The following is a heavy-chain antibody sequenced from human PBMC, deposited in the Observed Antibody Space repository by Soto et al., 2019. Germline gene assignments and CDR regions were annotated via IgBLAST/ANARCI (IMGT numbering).Heavy chain of an antibody. D-gene: IGHD2-8*02. CDR1: GYSFTGYY. V-gene: IGHV1-2*02. Sequence: HEHLVQSGAEVKRPGASLKVSCKASGYSFTGYYIHWVRQAPGQGLEWMGWINPDSGATNYAQNFQGRVTLTSDTSISTASMELTSLTSDDTAVYYCARGDDGTGGYPFPYFDYWGQGTLVIVSS. CDR2: INPDSGAT. J-gene: IGHJ4*02. CDR3: ARGDDGTGGYPFPYFDY.